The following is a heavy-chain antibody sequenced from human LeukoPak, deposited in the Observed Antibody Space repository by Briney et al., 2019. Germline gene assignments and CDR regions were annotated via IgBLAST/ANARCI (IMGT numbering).Heavy chain of an antibody. Sequence: GGSLRLSCAASGFTFSSYRVRQAPGKGLEWVSSISSSSNYIYYADSMKGRFTISRDNAKNSLYLQMNSLRAEDTAVYYCARDLIAAAGISGVYYYYMDVWGKGTTVTVSS. J-gene: IGHJ6*03. D-gene: IGHD6-13*01. V-gene: IGHV3-21*01. CDR2: ISSSSNYI. CDR1: GFTFSSYR. CDR3: ARDLIAAAGISGVYYYYMDV.